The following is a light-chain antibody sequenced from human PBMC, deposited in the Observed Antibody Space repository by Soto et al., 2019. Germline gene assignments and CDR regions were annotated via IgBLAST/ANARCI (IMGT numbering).Light chain of an antibody. J-gene: IGKJ3*01. CDR3: QHYGNSLFT. CDR1: QSVSSSY. CDR2: GAS. Sequence: EVVLTQSPGTLSLSPGERATLSCRASQSVSSSYLAWYQQKPGQAPRFLIYGASSRATGIPDRFSGSGSGTDFTLTISRLEPEDFAVYYCQHYGNSLFTFGPGTKVDIK. V-gene: IGKV3-20*01.